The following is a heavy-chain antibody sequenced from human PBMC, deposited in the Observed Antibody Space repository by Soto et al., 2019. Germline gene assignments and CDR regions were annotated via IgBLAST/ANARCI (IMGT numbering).Heavy chain of an antibody. CDR1: GYTFTSYG. Sequence: GASVKVSCKASGYTFTSYGISWVRQAPGQGLEWMGWINPNSGGTNYAQKFQGWVTMTRDTSTSTAYMELSRLRSDDTAVYYCATGRSSSSRTAFDIWGQGTMVTVSS. V-gene: IGHV1-2*04. CDR3: ATGRSSSSRTAFDI. CDR2: INPNSGGT. J-gene: IGHJ3*02. D-gene: IGHD6-6*01.